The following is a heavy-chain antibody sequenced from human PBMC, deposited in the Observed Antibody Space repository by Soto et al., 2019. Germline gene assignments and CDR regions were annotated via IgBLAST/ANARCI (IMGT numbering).Heavy chain of an antibody. Sequence: GGSLRLSCAASGFTFSDYYTHWIRRAPGKGLEWISYISGNGEIIQYAASVKGRFSISRDNAEKSLYLQMNSLRAEDTAVYYCAKWATYYYDSSGYSTHYFDYWGQGTLVTVSS. CDR1: GFTFSDYY. J-gene: IGHJ4*02. V-gene: IGHV3-11*01. D-gene: IGHD3-22*01. CDR3: AKWATYYYDSSGYSTHYFDY. CDR2: ISGNGEII.